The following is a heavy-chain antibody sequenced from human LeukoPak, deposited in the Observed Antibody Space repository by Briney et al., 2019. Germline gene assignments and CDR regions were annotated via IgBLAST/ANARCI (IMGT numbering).Heavy chain of an antibody. D-gene: IGHD3-22*01. V-gene: IGHV3-7*01. CDR2: ICQDGSER. Sequence: GGPLRLSCAASGLNFGSYRVTWLRQAPGKGVEGVANICQDGSERVYVESVKGRFTISRDNARKSLFLQMNSLRADDMAVYYCAIPASYDGSRYYHAYWGQGTLVSVS. J-gene: IGHJ4*02. CDR3: AIPASYDGSRYYHAY. CDR1: GLNFGSYR.